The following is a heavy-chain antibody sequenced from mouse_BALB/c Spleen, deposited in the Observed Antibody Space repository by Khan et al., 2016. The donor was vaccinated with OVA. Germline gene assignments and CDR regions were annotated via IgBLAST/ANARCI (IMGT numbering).Heavy chain of an antibody. V-gene: IGHV3-2*02. CDR1: GYSITSDYA. CDR3: ARDGSRYNYAMDY. Sequence: QLEESGPGLVKPSQSLSLTCTVTGYSITSDYAWNWIRQFPGNKLEWMGYISYSGSTSYNPSLKSRISITRDTSKNQFFLQLNSVTTEDTATYYCARDGSRYNYAMDYLGQGTAGTGSS. J-gene: IGHJ4*01. CDR2: ISYSGST. D-gene: IGHD2-3*01.